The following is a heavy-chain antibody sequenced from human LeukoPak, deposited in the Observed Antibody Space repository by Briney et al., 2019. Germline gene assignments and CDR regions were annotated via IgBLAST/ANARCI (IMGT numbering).Heavy chain of an antibody. V-gene: IGHV4-39*01. CDR2: IYYSGST. CDR3: ARLALYCSSTSCGSDP. Sequence: SETLSLTXTVSGGSISSSSYYWGWIRQPPGKGLEWIGSIYYSGSTYYNPSLKSRVTISVDTSKNQFSLKLSSVTAADTAVYYCARLALYCSSTSCGSDPWGQGTLVTVSS. J-gene: IGHJ5*02. CDR1: GGSISSSSYY. D-gene: IGHD2-2*01.